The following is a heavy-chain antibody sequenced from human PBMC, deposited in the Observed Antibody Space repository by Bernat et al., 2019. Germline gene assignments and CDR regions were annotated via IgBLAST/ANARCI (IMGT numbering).Heavy chain of an antibody. CDR2: ISYDGSNK. CDR1: GFIFSSYA. D-gene: IGHD2-15*01. V-gene: IGHV3-30*01. Sequence: QVQVVESGGGVVQPGRSLRLSCAASGFIFSSYAMHWVRQAPGKGLEWVAVISYDGSNKYHGDSVKGRFTISRDNSKNTLYLQMNSLRAEDTAVYYCARGGGGSCYPADCEFDPWGQGTLVTVSS. CDR3: ARGGGGSCYPADCEFDP. J-gene: IGHJ5*02.